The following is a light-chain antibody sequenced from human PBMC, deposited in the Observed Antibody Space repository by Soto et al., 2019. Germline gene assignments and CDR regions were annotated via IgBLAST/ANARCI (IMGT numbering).Light chain of an antibody. J-gene: IGKJ4*01. V-gene: IGKV1-33*01. CDR2: DAS. Sequence: DIQMTQSPSSLSASVGDRVTITCQASQDISNYLNWYQQKPGKAPKLLIYDASNMETGVPSRFSGRGSGTDFTFPITSLQPEDITTYYCQQYDNLPPRTFGGGTKVEIK. CDR1: QDISNY. CDR3: QQYDNLPPRT.